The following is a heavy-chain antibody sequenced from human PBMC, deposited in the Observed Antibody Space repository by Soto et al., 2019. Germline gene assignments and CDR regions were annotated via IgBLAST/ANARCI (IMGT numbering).Heavy chain of an antibody. CDR1: GFIFSNYV. CDR3: ARDCSGDYVQYNRFDP. J-gene: IGHJ5*02. V-gene: IGHV3-30*04. CDR2: ISNDGSHK. Sequence: QVQVVESGGGVVQPGRSLRLSCAASGFIFSNYVMHWVRQAPGKGLEWVAVISNDGSHKYYADSVKGRFTISRDNSKNTMYLQMNSLRAEDTAVYYCARDCSGDYVQYNRFDPWGQGTLVTVSS. D-gene: IGHD2-15*01.